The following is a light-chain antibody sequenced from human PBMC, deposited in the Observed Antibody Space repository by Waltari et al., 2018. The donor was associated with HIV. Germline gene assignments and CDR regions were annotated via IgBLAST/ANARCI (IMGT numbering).Light chain of an antibody. Sequence: QSALTQPASVSGSPGQSITISCPGTSSDVGSYDLVSWYQQHPGKAPKIMIYEVSKRPSGVSNRCSGSKSGNTASLTISGLQAEDEADYYCCSYAGSGIYVFGTGTKVTVL. V-gene: IGLV2-23*02. CDR1: SSDVGSYDL. CDR2: EVS. CDR3: CSYAGSGIYV. J-gene: IGLJ1*01.